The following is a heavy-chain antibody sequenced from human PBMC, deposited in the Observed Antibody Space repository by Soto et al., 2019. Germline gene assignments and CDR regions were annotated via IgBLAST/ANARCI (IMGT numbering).Heavy chain of an antibody. V-gene: IGHV4-34*01. Sequence: QVQLQQWGAGLLKPSETLSLTCAVYGGSFSGYYWSWIRQPPGKGLEWIGEINHSGSTNYNPSLKSRDTISVDTSKNQFSLKLRAVNAADTAVYYCARGQDYYDSSGYYYGCWGQGTLVTGSS. D-gene: IGHD3-22*01. CDR3: ARGQDYYDSSGYYYGC. CDR1: GGSFSGYY. J-gene: IGHJ4*02. CDR2: INHSGST.